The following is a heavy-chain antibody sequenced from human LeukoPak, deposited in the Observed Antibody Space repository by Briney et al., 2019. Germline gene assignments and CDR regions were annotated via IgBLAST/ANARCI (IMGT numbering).Heavy chain of an antibody. CDR3: ASGPANSSSWYWFDP. V-gene: IGHV3-7*01. CDR1: GFTFSSYW. CDR2: IKQDGSEK. D-gene: IGHD6-13*01. Sequence: GGPLRLSCAASGFTFSSYWMSWVRQAPGKGLEWVANIKQDGSEKYYVDSVKGRFTISRDNAKNSLYLQMNSLRAEDTAVYYCASGPANSSSWYWFDPWGQGTLVTVSS. J-gene: IGHJ5*02.